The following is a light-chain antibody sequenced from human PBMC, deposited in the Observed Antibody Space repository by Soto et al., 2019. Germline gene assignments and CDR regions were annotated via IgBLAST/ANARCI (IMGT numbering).Light chain of an antibody. Sequence: QSALTQPASVSGSPGQSITISCTGTSSDVGGYNYVSWYQQHPGKALKLMIYDVSNRPSGVSNRFSGSKSGNTASLTISGLQAEDEADYYCSSYTSSSTVYVFGPGTQLTVL. V-gene: IGLV2-14*01. CDR2: DVS. CDR1: SSDVGGYNY. CDR3: SSYTSSSTVYV. J-gene: IGLJ7*01.